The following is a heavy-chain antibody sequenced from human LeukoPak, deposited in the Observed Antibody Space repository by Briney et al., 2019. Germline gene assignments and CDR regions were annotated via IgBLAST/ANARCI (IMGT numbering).Heavy chain of an antibody. CDR2: IIPVFGTA. D-gene: IGHD3-22*01. CDR1: GGTFSSYA. CDR3: AREPLTYYYDSSGPLQYYYYYYMDV. J-gene: IGHJ6*03. V-gene: IGHV1-69*13. Sequence: ASVKVSCKASGGTFSSYAISWVRQAPGQGLEWMGGIIPVFGTANYAQKFQGRVTITADESTSTAYMELSSLRSEDTAVYYCAREPLTYYYDSSGPLQYYYYYYMDVWGKGTTVTVS.